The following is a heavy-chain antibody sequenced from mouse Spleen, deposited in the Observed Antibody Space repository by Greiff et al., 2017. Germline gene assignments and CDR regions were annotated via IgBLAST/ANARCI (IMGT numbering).Heavy chain of an antibody. CDR2: IDPENGDT. CDR1: GFNIKDYY. V-gene: IGHV14-4*02. D-gene: IGHD1-1*01. Sequence: EVKVEESGAELVRSGASVKLSCTASGFNIKDYYMHWVKQRPEQGLEWIGWIDPENGDTEYAPKFKGKATMTADTSSNTAYLQLSSLTSDDTAVYYCNAGGITTVVAGNYWGQGTTLTVSS. J-gene: IGHJ2*01. CDR3: NAGGITTVVAGNY.